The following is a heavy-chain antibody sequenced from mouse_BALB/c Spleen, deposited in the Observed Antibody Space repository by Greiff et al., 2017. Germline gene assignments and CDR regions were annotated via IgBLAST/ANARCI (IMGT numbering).Heavy chain of an antibody. Sequence: VQLKQSGPELVKPGASVKISCKASGYTFTDYNMHWVKQSHGKSLEWIGYIYPYNGGTGYNQKFKSKATLTVDNSSSTAYMELRSLTSEDSAVYYCALYGNYAMDYWGQGTSVTVSS. D-gene: IGHD2-1*01. CDR3: ALYGNYAMDY. V-gene: IGHV1S29*02. CDR1: GYTFTDYN. J-gene: IGHJ4*01. CDR2: IYPYNGGT.